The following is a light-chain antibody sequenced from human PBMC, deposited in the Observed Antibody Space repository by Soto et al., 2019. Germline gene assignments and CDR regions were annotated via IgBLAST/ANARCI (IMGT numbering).Light chain of an antibody. CDR3: QQRSST. CDR2: DAS. V-gene: IGKV3-11*01. J-gene: IGKJ3*01. CDR1: QSVSSY. Sequence: EIVLTQSPATLSLSPGERATLSCRASQSVSSYLAWYQQKPGQAPRLLIYDASNRATGIPARFSGSGSGTDFTLTISSLEPEDFAVYYCQQRSSTFGPGTKVDIK.